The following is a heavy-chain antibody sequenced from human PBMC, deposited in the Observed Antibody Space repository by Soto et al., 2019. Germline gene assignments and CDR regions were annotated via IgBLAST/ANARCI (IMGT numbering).Heavy chain of an antibody. CDR1: GGSISSSNNS. J-gene: IGHJ4*02. D-gene: IGHD5-12*01. CDR3: ARRERDGYHGY. V-gene: IGHV4-39*01. Sequence: SETLSLTCSVSGGSISSSNNSWGWIRQPPGKGLEWIGTIYFSASKHYNPSLEGRVAISADTPNNQLSLRLSSVTAADTAVYYCARRERDGYHGYWGQGTLVTVSS. CDR2: IYFSASK.